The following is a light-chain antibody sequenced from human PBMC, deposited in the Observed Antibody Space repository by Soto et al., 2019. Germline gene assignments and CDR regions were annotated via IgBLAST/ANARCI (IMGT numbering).Light chain of an antibody. CDR2: AAT. J-gene: IGKJ2*02. CDR1: RGIGSS. CDR3: QQSYSYVCT. Sequence: DIQMTQSPSSLSASVGAKSTILCRPSRGIGSSLHWYQQKPRTAPKLLIYAATTLQSGVPSRFSGSGSGTAFTLTISSLQPEDFATYYCQQSYSYVCTFGQGTKLEIK. V-gene: IGKV1-39*01.